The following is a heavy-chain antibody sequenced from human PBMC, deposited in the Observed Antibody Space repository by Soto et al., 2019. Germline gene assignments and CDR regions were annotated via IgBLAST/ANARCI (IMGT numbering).Heavy chain of an antibody. CDR3: ARSPRIVATFFDY. D-gene: IGHD5-12*01. V-gene: IGHV3-7*01. Sequence: GGSLRLSCAASGFTFSSYWMSWFRQAPGKGLEWVANIKQDGSEKYYVDSVKGRFTISRDNAKNSLYLQMNSLRAEDTAVYYCARSPRIVATFFDYWGQGTLVTVSS. CDR2: IKQDGSEK. J-gene: IGHJ4*02. CDR1: GFTFSSYW.